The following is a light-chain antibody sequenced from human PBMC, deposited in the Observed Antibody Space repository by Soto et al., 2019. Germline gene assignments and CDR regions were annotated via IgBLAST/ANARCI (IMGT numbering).Light chain of an antibody. CDR1: QGIGNY. Sequence: DIQMTQSPSSLSASVGDRVTITCRASQGIGNYLTWYQQKPGKVPKILIYGASTLQSGVPSRFSGSGSGTDFTLTISSLQPEDVATYYCQKYNSAPLTFGQGTKVEIK. J-gene: IGKJ1*01. CDR2: GAS. V-gene: IGKV1-27*01. CDR3: QKYNSAPLT.